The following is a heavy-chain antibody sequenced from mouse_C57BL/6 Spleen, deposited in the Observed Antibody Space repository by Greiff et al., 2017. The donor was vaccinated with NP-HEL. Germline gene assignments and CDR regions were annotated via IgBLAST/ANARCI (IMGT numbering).Heavy chain of an antibody. CDR3: ARSRWLLLYWYFDV. D-gene: IGHD2-3*01. J-gene: IGHJ1*03. Sequence: EVQLQQSGPELVKPGASVKMSCKASGYTFTDYNMHWVKQSHGKSLEWIGYINPNNGGTSYNQKFKGKATLTVNKSSSTAYMELRSLTSEDSAVYYCARSRWLLLYWYFDVWGTGTTVTVSS. V-gene: IGHV1-22*01. CDR1: GYTFTDYN. CDR2: INPNNGGT.